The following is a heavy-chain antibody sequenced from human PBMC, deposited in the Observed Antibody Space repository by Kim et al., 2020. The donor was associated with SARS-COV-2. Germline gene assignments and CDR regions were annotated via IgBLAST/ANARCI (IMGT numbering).Heavy chain of an antibody. J-gene: IGHJ4*02. CDR3: AGGWDYDFWRGYLDY. Sequence: RSLKGRVPTSVDTSKNQFSLKLSSVTAADTAVYYCAGGWDYDFWRGYLDYWGQGTLVTVSS. D-gene: IGHD3-3*01. V-gene: IGHV4-59*12.